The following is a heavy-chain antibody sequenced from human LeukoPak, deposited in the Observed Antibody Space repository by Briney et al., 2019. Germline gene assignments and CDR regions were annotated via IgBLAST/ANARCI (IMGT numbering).Heavy chain of an antibody. CDR1: GFTFSNYS. D-gene: IGHD6-19*01. CDR2: ISSSSNTI. CDR3: ARDFGARGWLDY. V-gene: IGHV3-48*01. Sequence: GGSLRLSCAASGFTFSNYSMNWVRQAPGKGLEWVSYISSSSNTIYYADSVKGRFTISRDNAQSSLYLQMNSLRAEDTAVYYCARDFGARGWLDYWGQGTLVTVSS. J-gene: IGHJ4*02.